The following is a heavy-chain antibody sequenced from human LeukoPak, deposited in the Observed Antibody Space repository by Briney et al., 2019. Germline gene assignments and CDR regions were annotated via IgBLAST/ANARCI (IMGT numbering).Heavy chain of an antibody. CDR2: IYTSGST. CDR1: GGSISSGSYY. D-gene: IGHD6-19*01. V-gene: IGHV4-61*02. J-gene: IGHJ4*02. CDR3: ARSLSSGWFPFDC. Sequence: PSQTLSLTCTVSGGSISSGSYYWSWIRQPAGKGLEWIGRIYTSGSTNYNPSLKSRVTISVDTSKNQFSLKLSSVTAADTAVYYCARSLSSGWFPFDCWGQGTLVTVSS.